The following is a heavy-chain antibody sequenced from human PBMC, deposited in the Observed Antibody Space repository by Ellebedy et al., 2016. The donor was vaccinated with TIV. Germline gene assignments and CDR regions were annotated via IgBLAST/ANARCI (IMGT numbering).Heavy chain of an antibody. Sequence: LSLTCAASGFTFSSYDMHWVRQAPGKGREWLAIISKDANNKYFAYSVKGRFTLSRDNSKKTLYLQMSSLRPEDTAVYFCAKVPVGFCSTPNCFYFDYWGQGTLLTVSS. J-gene: IGHJ4*02. V-gene: IGHV3-30*18. CDR3: AKVPVGFCSTPNCFYFDY. CDR2: ISKDANNK. CDR1: GFTFSSYD. D-gene: IGHD2-2*01.